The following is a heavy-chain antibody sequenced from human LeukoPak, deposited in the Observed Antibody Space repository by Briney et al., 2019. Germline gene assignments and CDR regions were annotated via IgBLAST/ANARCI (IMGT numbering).Heavy chain of an antibody. CDR2: IIPIFGTG. V-gene: IGHV1-69*13. Sequence: GASVKVSCKDSGGTFSTYAVSWVRQAPGQGLEWMGGIIPIFGTGNYAQQFQGRVTISADESTSTTYMELNSLRSEDTAVYFCARESAAGKFDYWGQGTLVTVSP. CDR3: ARESAAGKFDY. J-gene: IGHJ4*02. D-gene: IGHD6-13*01. CDR1: GGTFSTYA.